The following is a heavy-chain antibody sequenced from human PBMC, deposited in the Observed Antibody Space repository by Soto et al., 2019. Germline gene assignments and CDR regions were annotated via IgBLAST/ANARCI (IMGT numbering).Heavy chain of an antibody. CDR3: ARESEDLTSNFDY. J-gene: IGHJ4*02. CDR2: ISSTTNYI. CDR1: GFPFTRYS. V-gene: IGHV3-21*06. Sequence: SLRLSCAASGFPFTRYSRNWVRQAPGKGLEWVSSISSTTNYIYYGDSMKGRFTISRDNAKNSLYLEMNSLRAEDTAVYYCARESEDLTSNFDYWGQGTLVTVSS.